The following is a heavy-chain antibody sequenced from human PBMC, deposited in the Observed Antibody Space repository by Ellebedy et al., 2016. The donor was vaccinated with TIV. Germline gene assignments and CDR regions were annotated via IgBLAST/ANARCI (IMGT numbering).Heavy chain of an antibody. CDR3: ARTLWFGELSETEYYYYGMDV. CDR1: GYSFTSYW. Sequence: PGGSLRLSCKGSGYSFTSYWIGWVRQMPGKGLEWMGIIYPGDSDTRYSPSFQGQVTISADKSISTAYLQWSSLKASDTAMYYCARTLWFGELSETEYYYYGMDVWGQGTTVTVSS. V-gene: IGHV5-51*01. J-gene: IGHJ6*02. CDR2: IYPGDSDT. D-gene: IGHD3-10*01.